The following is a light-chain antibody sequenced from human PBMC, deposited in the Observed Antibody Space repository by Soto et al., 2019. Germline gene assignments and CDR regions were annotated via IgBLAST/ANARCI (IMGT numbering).Light chain of an antibody. CDR1: QSVSSSY. V-gene: IGKV3-20*01. CDR2: GAS. Sequence: EIVLTQSPGTRSLSPGERASLSCRASQSVSSSYLAWYQQKPGQAPRLLIYGASSRATGIPDRFSGSGSGTDFTLTLSRLEPEDFAVYYCQQYGSSPFTFGPGTKVDIK. CDR3: QQYGSSPFT. J-gene: IGKJ3*01.